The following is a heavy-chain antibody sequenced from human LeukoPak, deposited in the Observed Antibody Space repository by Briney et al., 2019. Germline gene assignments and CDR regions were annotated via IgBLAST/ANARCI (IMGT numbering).Heavy chain of an antibody. D-gene: IGHD2-8*01. CDR1: GYSFTSYW. V-gene: IGHV5-51*01. CDR2: IYPGDSDT. Sequence: GESLKISCKGSGYSFTSYWIGWARQMPGKGLEWMGIIYPGDSDTRYSPSFQGQVTISADKSISTAYLQWSSLKASDTAMYYCARRAYCTNGVCYLDYWGQGTLVTVSS. CDR3: ARRAYCTNGVCYLDY. J-gene: IGHJ4*02.